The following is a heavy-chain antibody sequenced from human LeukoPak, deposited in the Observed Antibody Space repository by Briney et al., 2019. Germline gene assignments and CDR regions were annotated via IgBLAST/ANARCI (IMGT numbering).Heavy chain of an antibody. CDR3: ASARDYYGSGSYYYYMDV. D-gene: IGHD3-10*01. CDR2: IYDSGST. CDR1: GGSFSGYY. J-gene: IGHJ6*03. V-gene: IGHV4-59*01. Sequence: SETLSLTCAVYGGSFSGYYWSWIRQPPGKGLEWIGYIYDSGSTNYNPSLKSRVTISVDTSKNQFSLKLSSVTAADTAVYYCASARDYYGSGSYYYYMDVWGKGTTVTISS.